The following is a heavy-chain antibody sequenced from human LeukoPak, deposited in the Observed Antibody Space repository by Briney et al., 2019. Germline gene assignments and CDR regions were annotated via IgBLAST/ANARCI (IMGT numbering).Heavy chain of an antibody. Sequence: GASVKVSCKASGYTFTTYYVQWVRQAPGQGLEWMGIINPSVGSTTYAQKFQGRVTMTRDTSISTAYMELSRLRSDDTAVYYCARGWTTVTTTGGAFDIWGQGTMVTVSS. V-gene: IGHV1-46*01. CDR1: GYTFTTYY. J-gene: IGHJ3*02. CDR3: ARGWTTVTTTGGAFDI. CDR2: INPSVGST. D-gene: IGHD4-11*01.